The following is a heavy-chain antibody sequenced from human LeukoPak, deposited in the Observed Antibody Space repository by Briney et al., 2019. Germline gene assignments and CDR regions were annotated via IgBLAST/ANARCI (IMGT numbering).Heavy chain of an antibody. D-gene: IGHD3-9*01. V-gene: IGHV1-2*02. CDR1: GYTFTDYF. Sequence: GASVKVSCNASGYTFTDYFIHWVRQAPGQGLEWMGWINPNSGDTRYAQKFQGRVTMTRDTSITTAYMELSRLRSDDTAVYYCARAQYDILTGYYNWFDPWGQGTLVTASS. CDR3: ARAQYDILTGYYNWFDP. CDR2: INPNSGDT. J-gene: IGHJ5*02.